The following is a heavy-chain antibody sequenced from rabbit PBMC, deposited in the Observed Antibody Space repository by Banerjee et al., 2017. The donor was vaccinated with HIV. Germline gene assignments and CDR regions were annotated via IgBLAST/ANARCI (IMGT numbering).Heavy chain of an antibody. Sequence: QEQLVESGGDLVKPGASLTLTCTASGFSFSSSYWMCWIRQAPGKGLEWIACIDIGPKGTTHYASWAKGRFTISKTSSTTVTLQMTSLTAADTATYFCARDYAGYAGYGYALNLWGPGTLVTVS. D-gene: IGHD6-1*01. V-gene: IGHV1S45*01. CDR1: GFSFSSSYW. CDR3: ARDYAGYAGYGYALNL. CDR2: IDIGPKGTT. J-gene: IGHJ4*01.